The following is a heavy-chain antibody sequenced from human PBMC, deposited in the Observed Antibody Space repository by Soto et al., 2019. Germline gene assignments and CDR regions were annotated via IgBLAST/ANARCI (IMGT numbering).Heavy chain of an antibody. Sequence: EVQLVESGGGLVKPGGSLRLSCAASGFTFSNAWMNWVRQAPGKGLEWVGRIKSKTDGGTTDYAAPVKGRFTISRDDSKNTLYLQMNGLKTGDTAVYYCPTDSIAVAGFDYLGQGTLAPVSS. J-gene: IGHJ4*02. V-gene: IGHV3-15*07. CDR3: PTDSIAVAGFDY. CDR1: GFTFSNAW. CDR2: IKSKTDGGTT. D-gene: IGHD6-19*01.